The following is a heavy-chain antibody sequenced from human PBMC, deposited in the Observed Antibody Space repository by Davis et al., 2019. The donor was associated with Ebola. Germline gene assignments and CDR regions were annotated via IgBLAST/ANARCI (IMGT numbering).Heavy chain of an antibody. CDR3: AKDTSNIWFDI. V-gene: IGHV3-23*01. CDR1: GFIFSSYV. CDR2: LGTSADT. J-gene: IGHJ3*02. D-gene: IGHD1-26*01. Sequence: PGGSLRLFCAASGFIFSSYVMSWVRQAPGKGLEWVSTLGTSADTYYADSVKGRFTISRDNSKNTLYLQMNGLRVEDTAIYYCAKDTSNIWFDIWGQGTMVTVSS.